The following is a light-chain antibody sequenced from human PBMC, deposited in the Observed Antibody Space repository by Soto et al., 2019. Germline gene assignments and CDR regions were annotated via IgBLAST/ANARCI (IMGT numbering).Light chain of an antibody. J-gene: IGKJ2*01. Sequence: DIQMTQSPSSLSASVGDRVTITCRASQTISSYLNWYQQKPGTAPRLLISAASSLQSGVPSRFSGSGSGTDFTLTISSLQPEDSVVYYCQQSYSTPYTFGQGTKLEIK. CDR3: QQSYSTPYT. CDR1: QTISSY. CDR2: AAS. V-gene: IGKV1-39*01.